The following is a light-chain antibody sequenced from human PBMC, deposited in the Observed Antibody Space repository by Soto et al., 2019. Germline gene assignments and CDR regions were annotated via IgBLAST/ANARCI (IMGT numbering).Light chain of an antibody. CDR1: QGIRND. J-gene: IGKJ1*01. CDR2: AAS. CDR3: LQDYNYPT. V-gene: IGKV1-6*01. Sequence: AIQMNQSPSSLSASVGDRVTITCRASQGIRNDLGRYQQKPGKAPKLLIYAASSLQSGVPSRFSGRGSGTDFTLAISSLQPEDFATYYCLQDYNYPTFGQGTKVEI.